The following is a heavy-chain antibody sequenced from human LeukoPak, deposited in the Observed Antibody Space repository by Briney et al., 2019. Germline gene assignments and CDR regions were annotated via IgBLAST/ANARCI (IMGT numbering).Heavy chain of an antibody. Sequence: GASVKVSCKASGYTFTSYYMHWVRQAPGQGLEWVGIINPSGGGTSYAQKFQGRVTMTRDTSTSTAYMELRSLRSDDTAVYYCARVVVGYYDSSGYYFDYWGQGTLVTVSS. CDR2: INPSGGGT. V-gene: IGHV1-46*01. CDR3: ARVVVGYYDSSGYYFDY. J-gene: IGHJ4*02. D-gene: IGHD3-22*01. CDR1: GYTFTSYY.